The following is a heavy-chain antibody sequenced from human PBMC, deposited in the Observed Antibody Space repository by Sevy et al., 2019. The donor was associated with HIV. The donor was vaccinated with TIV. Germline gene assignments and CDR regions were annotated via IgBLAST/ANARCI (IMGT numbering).Heavy chain of an antibody. CDR3: ARVQAMVRGVSPAIDY. D-gene: IGHD3-10*01. V-gene: IGHV1-69*13. CDR1: GGTFSSYA. Sequence: ASVKVSCKASGGTFSSYAISWVRQAPGQGLEWMGGIIPIFGTANYAQKFQGRVTITADESTSTAYMELSSLRSEDTAVYYCARVQAMVRGVSPAIDYWGQGTLVTVSS. CDR2: IIPIFGTA. J-gene: IGHJ4*02.